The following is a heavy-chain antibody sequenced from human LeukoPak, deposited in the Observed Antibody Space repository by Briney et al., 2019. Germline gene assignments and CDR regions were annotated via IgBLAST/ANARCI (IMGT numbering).Heavy chain of an antibody. V-gene: IGHV4-59*01. D-gene: IGHD6-6*01. CDR1: GGSISSYY. CDR3: ARGHEALLAARPIGMGY. J-gene: IGHJ4*02. CDR2: IYYSGST. Sequence: SETLSLTCTVSGGSISSYYWSWIRQPPGKGLEWIGYIYYSGSTNYNPSLKSRVTISVDTSKNQFSLKLSSVTAADTAVYYCARGHEALLAARPIGMGYWGQGTLVTVSS.